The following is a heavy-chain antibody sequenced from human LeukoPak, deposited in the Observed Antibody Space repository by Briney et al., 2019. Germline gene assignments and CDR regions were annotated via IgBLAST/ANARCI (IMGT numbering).Heavy chain of an antibody. J-gene: IGHJ6*02. CDR2: ISGSGGST. CDR1: GFTFSSYA. Sequence: PGGSLRLSCAASGFTFSSYAMSWVRQAPGKGLEWVSAISGSGGSTYYADSAKGRFTISRDNSKNTLYLKMNSMRAEDTAVYYCAKDRGYCSSPRCYGGHDYGTDVWGQGTTVTVSS. V-gene: IGHV3-23*01. CDR3: AKDRGYCSSPRCYGGHDYGTDV. D-gene: IGHD2-2*01.